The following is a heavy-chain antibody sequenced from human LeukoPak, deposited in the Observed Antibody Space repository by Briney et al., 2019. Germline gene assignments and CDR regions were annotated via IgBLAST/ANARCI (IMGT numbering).Heavy chain of an antibody. V-gene: IGHV4-59*01. J-gene: IGHJ3*02. Sequence: GSLRLSCAASGFTFDDYAMHWVRQAPGKGLEWIGYIYYSGSTNYNPSLKSRVTISVDTSKNQFSLKLSSVTAADTAVYYCARESLASSSGWSNDVFDIWGQGTMVTVSS. D-gene: IGHD6-19*01. CDR3: ARESLASSSGWSNDVFDI. CDR2: IYYSGST. CDR1: GFTFDDYA.